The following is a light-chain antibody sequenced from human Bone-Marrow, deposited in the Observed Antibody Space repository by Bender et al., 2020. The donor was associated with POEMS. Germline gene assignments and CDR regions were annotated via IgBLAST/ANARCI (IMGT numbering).Light chain of an antibody. V-gene: IGLV2-11*01. J-gene: IGLJ1*01. Sequence: QSALTQPASVSGSPGQSITISCAGTSSDIGAYNFVSWYQQNPGKAPKLMIFDVTKRPSGVPDRFSGSQSGNTASLTISGLQAEDEADYYCCSYAGDYTYVFGSGTKVTVI. CDR2: DVT. CDR3: CSYAGDYTYV. CDR1: SSDIGAYNF.